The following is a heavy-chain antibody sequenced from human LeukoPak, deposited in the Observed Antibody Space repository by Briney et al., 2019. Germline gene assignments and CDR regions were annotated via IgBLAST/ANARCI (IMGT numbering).Heavy chain of an antibody. CDR3: ARPPRGSGPHYYYYMDV. CDR1: GFSFSTYN. CDR2: ITSGSSYI. Sequence: GGSLRLSCAASGFSFSTYNMNWVRQAPGQRLEWVSSITSGSSYIYYADSVKGRFTISRDNAKSSLYLQMNSLRAEDTAVYYCARPPRGSGPHYYYYMDVWGKGTTVTVSS. J-gene: IGHJ6*03. V-gene: IGHV3-21*01. D-gene: IGHD3-10*01.